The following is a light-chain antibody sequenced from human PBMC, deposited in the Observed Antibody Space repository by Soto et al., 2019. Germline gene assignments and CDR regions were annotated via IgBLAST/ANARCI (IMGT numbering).Light chain of an antibody. CDR3: AEWDDSLNGPV. Sequence: QAVVTQPPSASGTPGQTVTISCSGSSSNLGLNDVHWYRQLSGTAPQILIYDTNQQATGVPDRFSGSRSGTSSSLAIHGLQSEDEADYHCAEWDDSLNGPVFGGGTKLTVL. V-gene: IGLV1-44*01. J-gene: IGLJ2*01. CDR2: DTN. CDR1: SSNLGLND.